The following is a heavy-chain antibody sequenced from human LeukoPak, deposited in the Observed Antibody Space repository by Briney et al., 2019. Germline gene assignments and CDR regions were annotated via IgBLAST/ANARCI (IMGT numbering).Heavy chain of an antibody. V-gene: IGHV1-2*02. J-gene: IGHJ3*02. CDR2: INPNTGGT. D-gene: IGHD6-19*01. CDR3: ARDQRYIAVAGYDAFDI. Sequence: ASVKVSCKSSGYTFTAYYMHWVRQAPGQGLEWMGWINPNTGGTISAQKFQGRVTMTRDTSISTAYMEVSRPRSDDTAVYYCARDQRYIAVAGYDAFDIWGQGTMVTVSS. CDR1: GYTFTAYY.